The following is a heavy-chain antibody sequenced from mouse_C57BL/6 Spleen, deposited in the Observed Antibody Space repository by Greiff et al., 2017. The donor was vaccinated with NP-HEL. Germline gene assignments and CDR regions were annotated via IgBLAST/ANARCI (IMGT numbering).Heavy chain of an antibody. V-gene: IGHV5-9*01. CDR1: GFTFSSYT. Sequence: EVHLVESGGGLVKPGGSLKLSCAASGFTFSSYTMSWVRQTPEKRLEWVATISGGGGNTYYPDSVKGRFTISRDNAKNTLYLQMSSLRSEDTALYYCASHITTVVADWYFDVWGTGTTVTVSS. J-gene: IGHJ1*03. D-gene: IGHD1-1*01. CDR3: ASHITTVVADWYFDV. CDR2: ISGGGGNT.